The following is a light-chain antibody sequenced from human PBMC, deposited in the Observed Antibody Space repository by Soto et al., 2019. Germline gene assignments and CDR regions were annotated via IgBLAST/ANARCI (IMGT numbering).Light chain of an antibody. V-gene: IGKV3-11*01. CDR1: QSVSSY. Sequence: EIVLTQSPATLSLSPGERATLSCRASQSVSSYLAWYQQKPGQAPRLLIYDASNRATGIPARFSGSGSGTDFPLTISSLEPEDFAFYDCQQRSNWPPVTFGQGTRLEIK. J-gene: IGKJ5*01. CDR3: QQRSNWPPVT. CDR2: DAS.